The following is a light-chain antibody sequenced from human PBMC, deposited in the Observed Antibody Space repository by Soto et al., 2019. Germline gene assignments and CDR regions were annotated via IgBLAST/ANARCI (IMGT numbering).Light chain of an antibody. CDR1: QSVSSSY. J-gene: IGKJ1*01. CDR2: GAS. CDR3: QQYGSSPPWT. V-gene: IGKV3-20*01. Sequence: EIVLTQSPGTLSLSPGERATLSCRASQSVSSSYLAWYQQKPGQAPRLLIYGASSRATGIPDRFSGSGSGTALTLTISRLEPEVFAVYYGQQYGSSPPWTFGQGTKVEIK.